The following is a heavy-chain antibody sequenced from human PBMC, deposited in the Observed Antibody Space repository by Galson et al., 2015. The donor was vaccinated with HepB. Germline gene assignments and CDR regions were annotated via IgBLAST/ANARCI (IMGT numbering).Heavy chain of an antibody. CDR1: GFSLSTSGMR. D-gene: IGHD5-18*01. V-gene: IGHV2-70*04. Sequence: PALVKPTQTLTLTCTFSGFSLSTSGMRVSWIRQPPGKALEWLARIDWDDDKFYNTSLKTRPTISKDTSKNQVLLTMTNMDPVDTATYYCARIFLGGYSKDAFDIWGQGTMVAVSS. CDR3: ARIFLGGYSKDAFDI. CDR2: IDWDDDK. J-gene: IGHJ3*02.